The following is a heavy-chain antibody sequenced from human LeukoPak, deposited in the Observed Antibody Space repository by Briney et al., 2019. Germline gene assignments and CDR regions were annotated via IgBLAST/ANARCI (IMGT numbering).Heavy chain of an antibody. Sequence: SQTLSLTCAISGDSVSSNSAAWDWIRQSPSRGLEWLGRTYYRSKWYNDYAVSVKSRITINPDTSKNQFSLQLNSVTPEDTAVYYCARAVPNSSGWYYYYYYMDVWGKGTTVTVSS. CDR1: GDSVSSNSAA. CDR2: TYYRSKWYN. V-gene: IGHV6-1*01. CDR3: ARAVPNSSGWYYYYYYMDV. J-gene: IGHJ6*03. D-gene: IGHD6-19*01.